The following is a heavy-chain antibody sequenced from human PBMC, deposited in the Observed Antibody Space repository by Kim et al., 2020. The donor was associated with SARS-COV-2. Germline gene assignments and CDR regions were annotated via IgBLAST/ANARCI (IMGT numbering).Heavy chain of an antibody. J-gene: IGHJ4*02. V-gene: IGHV4-61*07. D-gene: IGHD3-3*01. CDR3: ARHDFWSGYFDY. Sequence: NYNPSLTSRVTISVDTSKNQFSLKLSSVTAADTAVYYCARHDFWSGYFDYWGQGTLVTVSS.